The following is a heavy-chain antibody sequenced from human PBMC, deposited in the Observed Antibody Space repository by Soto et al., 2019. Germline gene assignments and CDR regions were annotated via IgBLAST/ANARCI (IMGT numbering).Heavy chain of an antibody. V-gene: IGHV4-59*01. CDR2: IYYSGST. D-gene: IGHD4-17*01. CDR1: GGSISSYY. CDR3: AREAVTSTSYYYYYYMDV. J-gene: IGHJ6*03. Sequence: QVQLQESGPGLVKPSETLSLTCTVSGGSISSYYWSWIRQPPGKGLEWIGYIYYSGSTNYNPSLKSRVTISVDTSKNQFSLKLSSVTAADTAVYYCAREAVTSTSYYYYYYMDVWGKGPTVTVSS.